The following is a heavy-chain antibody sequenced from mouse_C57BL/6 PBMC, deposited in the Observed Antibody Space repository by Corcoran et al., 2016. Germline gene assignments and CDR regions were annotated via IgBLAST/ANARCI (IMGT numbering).Heavy chain of an antibody. CDR3: ARRDYDYWYFDV. Sequence: QVQLQQSGAELVKPGASVKISCKASGYAFRSYWMIWVKQRPGTGLEWIGQIYPGDGDTNYNGKFKGKATLTADKSSSTAYMQLSSLTSEDSAVYFCARRDYDYWYFDVWGTGTTVTVSS. CDR2: IYPGDGDT. D-gene: IGHD2-4*01. CDR1: GYAFRSYW. V-gene: IGHV1-80*01. J-gene: IGHJ1*03.